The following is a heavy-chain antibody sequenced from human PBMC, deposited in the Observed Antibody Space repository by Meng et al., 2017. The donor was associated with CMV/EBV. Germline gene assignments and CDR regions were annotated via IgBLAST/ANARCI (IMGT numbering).Heavy chain of an antibody. V-gene: IGHV3-30*02. D-gene: IGHD3-22*01. Sequence: GESLKISCAASGFTFSSYGMHWVRQAPGKGLEWVAFIRYGGSNKYYADSVKGRFTISRDNSKNTLYLQMNSLRAEDTAVYYCAKDKQDYDSSGWVDYWGQGTLVTVSS. J-gene: IGHJ4*02. CDR1: GFTFSSYG. CDR2: IRYGGSNK. CDR3: AKDKQDYDSSGWVDY.